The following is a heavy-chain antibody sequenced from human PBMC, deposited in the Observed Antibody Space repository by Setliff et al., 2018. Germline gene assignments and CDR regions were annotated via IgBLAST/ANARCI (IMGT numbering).Heavy chain of an antibody. V-gene: IGHV3-30*02. Sequence: GESLRLSCAASGSSFSNHGMHWVRQAPGKGLGWVAFIRHDGNNKYYKDSVRGRFTISRDNSKNTVYLQMNSLRPEDTAVYFCAKELIEVLMTGLEFWGQGTMVTVSS. J-gene: IGHJ4*02. CDR1: GSSFSNHG. D-gene: IGHD3-22*01. CDR3: AKELIEVLMTGLEF. CDR2: IRHDGNNK.